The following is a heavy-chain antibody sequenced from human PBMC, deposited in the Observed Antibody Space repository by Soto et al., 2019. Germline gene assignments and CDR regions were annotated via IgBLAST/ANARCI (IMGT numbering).Heavy chain of an antibody. J-gene: IGHJ4*02. D-gene: IGHD3-16*01. V-gene: IGHV3-23*01. Sequence: PGGSLRLSCAASGFTFSSYAMSWVRQAPGKGLEWVSAIGGSGGSTYYADSVKGRFTISRDNSKNTLYLQMNSLRAEDTAVYYCAKDGAPPPIMTPSNYFDYWCQGTLVTGSS. CDR2: IGGSGGST. CDR1: GFTFSSYA. CDR3: AKDGAPPPIMTPSNYFDY.